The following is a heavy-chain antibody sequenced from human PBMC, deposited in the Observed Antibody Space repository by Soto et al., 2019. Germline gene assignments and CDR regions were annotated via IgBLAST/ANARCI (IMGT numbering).Heavy chain of an antibody. J-gene: IGHJ6*02. V-gene: IGHV4-39*02. CDR1: GGSITSSTYY. Sequence: QLQLQQSGPGLVKPSETLSLTCSVSGGSITSSTYYWGWIRQPPGKGLGWIGSIYYSGATYNHPSLKSRVTISVDTSTNHFSLKLSSMTAADTAVYYCVRLPASGVVGKYGMDVWGQGTTVTVSS. CDR3: VRLPASGVVGKYGMDV. D-gene: IGHD2-21*01. CDR2: IYYSGAT.